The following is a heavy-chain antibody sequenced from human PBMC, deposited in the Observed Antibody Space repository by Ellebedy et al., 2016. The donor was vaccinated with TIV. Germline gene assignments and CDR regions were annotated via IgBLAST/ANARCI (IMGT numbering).Heavy chain of an antibody. V-gene: IGHV3-66*01. D-gene: IGHD3-22*01. CDR1: GFTVSSNY. CDR3: AISSGDYDSSGYYPNWYFDL. CDR2: IYSGGST. Sequence: GGSLRLSCAASGFTVSSNYMSWVRKAPGKGLEWVSVIYSGGSTYYADSVKGRFTISRDNSKNTLYLQMNSLRAEDTAVYYCAISSGDYDSSGYYPNWYFDLWGRGTLVTVSS. J-gene: IGHJ2*01.